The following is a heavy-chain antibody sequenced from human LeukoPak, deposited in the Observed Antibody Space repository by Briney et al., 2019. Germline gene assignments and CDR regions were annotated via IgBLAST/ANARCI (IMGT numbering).Heavy chain of an antibody. CDR2: IIPILGIA. CDR3: ARDVGPGCSGGSCYSFVY. J-gene: IGHJ4*02. CDR1: GGTFSSYA. Sequence: GASVKLSCKASGGTFSSYAISWVRQAPGQGLEWMGRIIPILGIANYAQKCQGRLTITADKSTSTAYMELSSLRSEDTAVYYCARDVGPGCSGGSCYSFVYRGQGTMVTVCS. V-gene: IGHV1-69*04. D-gene: IGHD2-15*01.